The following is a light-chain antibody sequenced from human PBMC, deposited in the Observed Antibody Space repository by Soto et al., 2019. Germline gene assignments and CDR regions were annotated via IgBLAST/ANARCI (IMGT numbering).Light chain of an antibody. CDR1: SSDVGNNNY. V-gene: IGLV2-14*03. J-gene: IGLJ1*01. CDR2: DVT. Sequence: QSVLTQPASVSGSPGQSITISCTGTSSDVGNNNYVSWYQHNPGSAPKVMICDVTIRPSGFSNRFSGSKSGNTASLTISGLQAEDEADYYCSSFTGSSYVFGTGTKVTVL. CDR3: SSFTGSSYV.